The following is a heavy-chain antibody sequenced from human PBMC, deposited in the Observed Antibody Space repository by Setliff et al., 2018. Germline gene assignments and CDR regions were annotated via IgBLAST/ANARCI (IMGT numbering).Heavy chain of an antibody. J-gene: IGHJ4*02. CDR1: GGSISSSPYY. Sequence: SETLSLTCTVSGGSISSSPYYWGWIRQSPGKGLEWIGTSESTYNNPSFKSRLTISVDTSKNQFSLKLSSVTAADTAVYYCARLTTLTTWFELGAFDIWAQGTLVTVSS. D-gene: IGHD4-17*01. CDR3: ARLTTLTTWFELGAFDI. CDR2: SEST. V-gene: IGHV4-39*01.